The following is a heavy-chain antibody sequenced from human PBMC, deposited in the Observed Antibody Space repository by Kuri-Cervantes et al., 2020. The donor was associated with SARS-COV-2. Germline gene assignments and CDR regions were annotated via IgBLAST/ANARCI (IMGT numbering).Heavy chain of an antibody. J-gene: IGHJ6*02. CDR2: ISYDGSNK. CDR3: AREQYDFWSGYLRGIGGV. Sequence: GGSLRLSCAASGFTFSSYAMHWVRQAPGKGLEWVAVISYDGSNKYYADSVKGRFTISRDNSKNTLYLQMNSLRAEDTAVYYCAREQYDFWSGYLRGIGGVWGQGTTVTVSS. V-gene: IGHV3-30-3*01. CDR1: GFTFSSYA. D-gene: IGHD3-3*01.